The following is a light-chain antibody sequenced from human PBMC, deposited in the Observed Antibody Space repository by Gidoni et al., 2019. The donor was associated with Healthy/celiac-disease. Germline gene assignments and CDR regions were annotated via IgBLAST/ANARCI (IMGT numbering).Light chain of an antibody. Sequence: DIQMTQSPSTLSASVGDSVTITCRASQSISSWLAWYQPKPGKAPKLLIYKASSLESGVPSRFSGSGSGTEFTLTISSLQPDDFATYYCQQYNSYSTFGQGTKVEIK. CDR1: QSISSW. CDR2: KAS. CDR3: QQYNSYST. V-gene: IGKV1-5*03. J-gene: IGKJ1*01.